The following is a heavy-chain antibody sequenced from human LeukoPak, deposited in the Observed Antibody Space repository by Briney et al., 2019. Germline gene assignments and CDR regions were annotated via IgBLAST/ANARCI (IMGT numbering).Heavy chain of an antibody. CDR3: ARHYYTSGSH. J-gene: IGHJ4*02. CDR2: INQAGSHK. CDR1: GFTCSSFW. V-gene: IGHV3-7*01. D-gene: IGHD3-10*01. Sequence: GGTLRFSCAASGFTCSSFWMAWVRQTPGKGLEWVANINQAGSHKNYVDSVKGRFTISRDNGKNSLYLQMNSLRAEDTALYYCARHYYTSGSHWGQGTLVIVSS.